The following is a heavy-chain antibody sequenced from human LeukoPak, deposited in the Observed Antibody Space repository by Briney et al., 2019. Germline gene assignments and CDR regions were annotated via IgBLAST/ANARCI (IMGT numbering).Heavy chain of an antibody. J-gene: IGHJ5*02. CDR1: GGSISSGVYY. CDR3: ARDSLHNWFDP. CDR2: IYYSGST. Sequence: SETLSLTCTVSGGSISSGVYYWSWIRQHPGKGLEWIGYIYYSGSTYYNPSLKSRVTISVDTSKNQFSLKLSSVTAADTAVYYCARDSLHNWFDPWGQGTLVTVSS. V-gene: IGHV4-31*03.